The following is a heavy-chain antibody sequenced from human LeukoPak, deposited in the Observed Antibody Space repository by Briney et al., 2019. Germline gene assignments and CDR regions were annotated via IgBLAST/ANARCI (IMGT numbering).Heavy chain of an antibody. Sequence: GGSLRLSCAASGXTFSRYWMTWVRQAPGKGLEWVANIKQDGSEKYYVDSVKGRFTISRDNAKKSLYLQMNSLRAEDTAVYYCARDGGTAGEFDYWGQGTLVTVSS. CDR2: IKQDGSEK. D-gene: IGHD2-15*01. CDR1: GXTFSRYW. J-gene: IGHJ4*02. CDR3: ARDGGTAGEFDY. V-gene: IGHV3-7*05.